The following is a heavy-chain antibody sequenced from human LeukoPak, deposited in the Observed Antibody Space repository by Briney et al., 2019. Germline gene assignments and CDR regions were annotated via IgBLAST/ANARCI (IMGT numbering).Heavy chain of an antibody. D-gene: IGHD5-18*01. J-gene: IGHJ4*02. CDR2: IKKDGSEK. Sequence: GGSLRLSCTVSGFTVSSNSMSWVRQAPGKGLEWVANIKKDGSEKYYVDSVKGRFTISRDNAKTSLYLQMNSLGAEDTAVYYCARDLSGVAGYTYGRGIDYWGQGTLVTVSS. V-gene: IGHV3-7*01. CDR3: ARDLSGVAGYTYGRGIDY. CDR1: GFTVSSNS.